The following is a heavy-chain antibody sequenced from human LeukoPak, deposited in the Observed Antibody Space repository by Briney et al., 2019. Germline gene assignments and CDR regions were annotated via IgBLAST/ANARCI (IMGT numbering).Heavy chain of an antibody. V-gene: IGHV3-21*01. CDR1: GFTFSSYS. J-gene: IGHJ4*02. D-gene: IGHD6-19*01. Sequence: GGSLRLSCAASGFTFSSYSMNWVRQAPGQGLEWVSSISSSSSYIYYADSVKGRFTISRDNAKNSLYLQMNSLRAEDTAVYYCAKELGVVAVAGTADYWGQGTLVTVSS. CDR2: ISSSSSYI. CDR3: AKELGVVAVAGTADY.